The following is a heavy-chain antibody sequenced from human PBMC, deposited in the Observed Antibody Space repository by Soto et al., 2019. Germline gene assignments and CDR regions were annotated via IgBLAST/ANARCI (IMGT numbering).Heavy chain of an antibody. V-gene: IGHV4-34*01. CDR1: DSTCGCYY. CDR2: INHSGST. CDR3: SRARLFDF. J-gene: IGHJ4*02. Sequence: TTPATRTVEDSTCGCYYGSWLRQPPGKGLEWIGEINHSGSTNYNPSLKSRVTISVDTSKNQFSLKLSSVSAADTAVYYRSRARLFDFLGQPTPVTFS.